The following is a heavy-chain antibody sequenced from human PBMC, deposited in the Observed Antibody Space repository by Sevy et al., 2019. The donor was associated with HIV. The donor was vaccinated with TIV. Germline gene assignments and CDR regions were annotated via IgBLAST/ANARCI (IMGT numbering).Heavy chain of an antibody. CDR2: VFYFGNT. CDR3: ARDQYYDILTGHYAMDV. CDR1: GASVSSANDY. D-gene: IGHD3-9*01. J-gene: IGHJ6*02. Sequence: SETPSLTCSVSGASVSSANDYWSWIRQPPGKGLEWIGYVFYFGNTNYNPSLKSRATISLDTSKKQFSLKLTSVTAADTAIYYCARDQYYDILTGHYAMDVWGQGTTVTVSS. V-gene: IGHV4-61*01.